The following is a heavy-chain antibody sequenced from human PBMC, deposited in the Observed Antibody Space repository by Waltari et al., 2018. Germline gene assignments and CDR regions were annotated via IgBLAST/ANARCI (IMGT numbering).Heavy chain of an antibody. J-gene: IGHJ6*02. CDR2: IWYDGSNK. CDR3: ARSTKYSSGWHYYYYGMDV. V-gene: IGHV3-33*01. Sequence: QVQLVESGGGVVQPGRSLRLSCAASGFTFSSYGMHWGRQAPGKGLEWVAVIWYDGSNKYYADSVKGRFTISRDNSKNTLYLQMNSLRAEDTAVYYCARSTKYSSGWHYYYYGMDVWGQGTTVTVSS. D-gene: IGHD6-19*01. CDR1: GFTFSSYG.